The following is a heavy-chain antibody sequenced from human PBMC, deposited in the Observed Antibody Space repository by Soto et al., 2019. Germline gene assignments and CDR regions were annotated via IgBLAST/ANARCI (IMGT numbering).Heavy chain of an antibody. J-gene: IGHJ4*02. CDR1: GGSISSYY. V-gene: IGHV4-59*01. D-gene: IGHD2-21*02. Sequence: SETLSLTCTVSGGSISSYYWSWIRQPPGKGLEWIGYIYYSGSTNYNPSLKSRVTISVDTSKNQFSLKLSSVTAADTAVYYCASEVTAIHYWGQGTLVTVSS. CDR2: IYYSGST. CDR3: ASEVTAIHY.